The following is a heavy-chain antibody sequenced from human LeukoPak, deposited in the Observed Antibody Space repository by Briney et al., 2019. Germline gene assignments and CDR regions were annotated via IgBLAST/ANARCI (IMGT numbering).Heavy chain of an antibody. V-gene: IGHV3-23*01. CDR2: ISGSGGSA. Sequence: PGGSLRLSCAASGSYWMHWVRQAPGKGLEWVSAISGSGGSAYYADSVKGRFTISRDNSKNTLYLQMNGLRAEDTAVYYCALEGDGYNAPDYWGPGTLVTVSS. D-gene: IGHD5-24*01. CDR3: ALEGDGYNAPDY. J-gene: IGHJ4*02. CDR1: GSYW.